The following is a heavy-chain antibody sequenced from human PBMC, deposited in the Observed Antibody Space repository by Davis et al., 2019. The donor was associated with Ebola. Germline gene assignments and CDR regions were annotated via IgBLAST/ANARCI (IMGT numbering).Heavy chain of an antibody. CDR2: IYYSGST. D-gene: IGHD6-19*01. CDR3: ARLETVTGLDY. J-gene: IGHJ4*02. CDR1: GGSISSYY. Sequence: SETLSLTCTVSGGSISSYYWSWIRQPPGKGLEWIGYIYYSGSTNYNPSLKSRVTISVDTSKNQFSLKLSSVTAADTAVYYCARLETVTGLDYWGQGTRSPSPQ. V-gene: IGHV4-59*01.